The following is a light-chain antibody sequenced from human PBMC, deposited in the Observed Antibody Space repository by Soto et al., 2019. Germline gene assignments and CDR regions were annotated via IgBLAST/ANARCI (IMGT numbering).Light chain of an antibody. J-gene: IGKJ1*01. CDR2: DAY. Sequence: EVVLTQSPVTLSLSPGERATLSCRASQSFRGLLAWYQQKPGQAPRLLIYDAYNRATGIPPRFSGSGSGTDFTLTISSLQSEDFAVYYCQQYNNWPTTFGQGTKVDIK. CDR1: QSFRGL. V-gene: IGKV3-11*01. CDR3: QQYNNWPTT.